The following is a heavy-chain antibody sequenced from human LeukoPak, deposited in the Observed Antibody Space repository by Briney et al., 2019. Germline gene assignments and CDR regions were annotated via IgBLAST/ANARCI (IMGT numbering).Heavy chain of an antibody. V-gene: IGHV4-34*01. CDR2: INHSGST. J-gene: IGHJ5*02. CDR1: GGSSSGYY. Sequence: SETLSLTCAVYGGSSSGYYWSWIRQPPGKGLEWIGEINHSGSTNYNPSLKSRVTISVDTSKNQFSLKLSSVTAADTAVYYCARGPGGYTGYYYGPGGFDPWGQGTLVTVSS. CDR3: ARGPGGYTGYYYGPGGFDP. D-gene: IGHD3-10*01.